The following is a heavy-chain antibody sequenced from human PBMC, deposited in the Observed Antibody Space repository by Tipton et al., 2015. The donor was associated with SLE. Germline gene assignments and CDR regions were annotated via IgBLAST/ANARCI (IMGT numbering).Heavy chain of an antibody. V-gene: IGHV3-30*04. Sequence: SLRLSCAASGFTFSTYAMHWVRQAPGKGLEWVAVISYDGSKKYYADSVKGRFTISRDNSNNTLYLQMSSLRAEDTAVYYCARSLGLVGYYYYGMDVWGQGTTVTVSS. CDR2: ISYDGSKK. D-gene: IGHD3-3*01. CDR3: ARSLGLVGYYYYGMDV. J-gene: IGHJ6*02. CDR1: GFTFSTYA.